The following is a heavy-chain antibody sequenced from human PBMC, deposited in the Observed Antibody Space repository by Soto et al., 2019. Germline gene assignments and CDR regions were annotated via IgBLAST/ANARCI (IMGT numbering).Heavy chain of an antibody. CDR2: TWHDGSNK. D-gene: IGHD1-26*01. Sequence: GGSLRLSCTSPGFTLRSSAIHWVRQAPGKGLEAVAFTWHDGSNKYYADSVKGRFSASRGSSNDVLYLQMDNLRDADTAIYYCARDISGSIDLWGQGTMVTVSS. J-gene: IGHJ5*02. CDR3: ARDISGSIDL. V-gene: IGHV3-33*01. CDR1: GFTLRSSA.